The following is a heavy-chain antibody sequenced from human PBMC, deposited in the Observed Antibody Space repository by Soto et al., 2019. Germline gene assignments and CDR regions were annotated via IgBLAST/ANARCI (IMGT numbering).Heavy chain of an antibody. CDR2: IKSKTDGGIT. J-gene: IGHJ4*02. V-gene: IGHV3-15*01. CDR3: TTTPWPWSLLYG. Sequence: GGSLRLSCAASGFTFSNAWMSWVRQAPGKGLEWVGRIKSKTDGGITDYAAPVKGRFTISRDDSKNTLYLQMNSLKTEDTAVYYCTTTPWPWSLLYGWGQGTLVTVSS. D-gene: IGHD3-22*01. CDR1: GFTFSNAW.